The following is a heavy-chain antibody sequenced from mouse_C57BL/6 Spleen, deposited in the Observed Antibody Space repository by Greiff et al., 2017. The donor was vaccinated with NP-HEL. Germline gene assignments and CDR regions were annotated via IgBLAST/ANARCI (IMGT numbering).Heavy chain of an antibody. V-gene: IGHV1-15*01. J-gene: IGHJ1*03. CDR3: TRPGTRYFEV. Sequence: VQLQQSGAELVRPGASVTLSCKASGYTFTDYEMHWVKQTPVHGLEWIGAIDPETGGTAYTQKFKGKAILTADKSSSTAYMELRSPTSEDSAVYYSTRPGTRYFEVWGTGTTGTVSS. CDR2: IDPETGGT. CDR1: GYTFTDYE. D-gene: IGHD3-3*01.